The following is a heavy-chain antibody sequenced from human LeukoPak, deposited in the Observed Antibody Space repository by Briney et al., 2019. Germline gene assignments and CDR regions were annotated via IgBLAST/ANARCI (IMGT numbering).Heavy chain of an antibody. V-gene: IGHV4-59*01. CDR1: GGSNSSYY. CDR3: ARGGYDSSGYYFAIDC. Sequence: SETLSLTCTVSGGSNSSYYWSWIRQPPGKGLEWIGYIYYSGSTNYNPSLKSRVTISVDTSKNQFSLKLSSVTAADTAVYYCARGGYDSSGYYFAIDCWGQGTLVTVSS. D-gene: IGHD3-22*01. J-gene: IGHJ4*02. CDR2: IYYSGST.